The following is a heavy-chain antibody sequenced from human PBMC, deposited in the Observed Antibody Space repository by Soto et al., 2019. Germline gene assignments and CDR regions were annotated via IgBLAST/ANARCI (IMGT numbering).Heavy chain of an antibody. V-gene: IGHV3-74*01. CDR2: IKSDGSGT. D-gene: IGHD3-22*01. CDR1: GFPFSSYW. Sequence: EVQLVESGGGLVQPGESLTLSCAASGFPFSSYWMHWVRQAPGKGLVWVSRIKSDGSGTYYADSVQDRFTISRDNARNTLYLQMNSRRVEDTAVYFCARGDGERYDGNGYLGRHWGQGTLVTVSS. J-gene: IGHJ4*02. CDR3: ARGDGERYDGNGYLGRH.